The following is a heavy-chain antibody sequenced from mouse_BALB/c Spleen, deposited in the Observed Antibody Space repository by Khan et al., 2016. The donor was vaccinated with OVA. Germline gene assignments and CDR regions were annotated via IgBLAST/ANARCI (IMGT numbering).Heavy chain of an antibody. J-gene: IGHJ3*01. D-gene: IGHD2-14*01. V-gene: IGHV1-4*01. CDR3: GRDGAYHRNDGWFAY. CDR2: INPSNGYT. CDR1: GYTFTSYT. Sequence: VELVESGAELARPGASVKMSCKASGYTFTSYTIHWIKKRPGQGLEWIGYINPSNGYTNYNQKFKDKATLTTDKSSTTAYLQLSSLTSDDSAVYNCGRDGAYHRNDGWFAYWGQGTLVTVS.